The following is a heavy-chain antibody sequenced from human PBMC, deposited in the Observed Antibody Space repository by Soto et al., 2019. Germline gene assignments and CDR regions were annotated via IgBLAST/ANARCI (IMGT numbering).Heavy chain of an antibody. CDR1: GFTFDDYA. CDR2: ISWNSGRI. V-gene: IGHV3-9*01. Sequence: EVQLVESGGGSVQPGRSLRLSCAASGFTFDDYAMHWVRQAPGKGLEWVSGISWNSGRIGYGDSVKGRFTISRDNAKNSLYLQMNSLRAEDTALYYCAKDSGSAGSGPFDYWGQGTLVTVSS. CDR3: AKDSGSAGSGPFDY. D-gene: IGHD2-15*01. J-gene: IGHJ4*02.